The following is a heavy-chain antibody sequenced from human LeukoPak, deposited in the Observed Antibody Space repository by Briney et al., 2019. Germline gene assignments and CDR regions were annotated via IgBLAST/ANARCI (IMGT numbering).Heavy chain of an antibody. V-gene: IGHV5-51*01. Sequence: GESLKISCKGSGYIFTSYWITWVRQMPGKGLGWMGIIYPGESDTKYSPSFQGQVTISADKSISTTYLQWSSLKASDTAMYYCARRSYSGKEFDYWGQGTLVTVSS. CDR3: ARRSYSGKEFDY. CDR1: GYIFTSYW. CDR2: IYPGESDT. D-gene: IGHD4-23*01. J-gene: IGHJ4*02.